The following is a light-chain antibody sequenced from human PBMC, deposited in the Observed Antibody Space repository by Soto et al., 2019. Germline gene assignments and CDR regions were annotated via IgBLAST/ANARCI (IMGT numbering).Light chain of an antibody. V-gene: IGKV1-39*01. CDR2: GTS. J-gene: IGKJ5*01. Sequence: DIQMTQSPSFLSASVGDRVTISCRASQSINTYLNWYQHKPGKAPKLLIYGTSDLQSGVPSRFSGGGSRTDFTLTISSLQPEDFATYYCQQSFSTLLITFGQGTRLEFK. CDR1: QSINTY. CDR3: QQSFSTLLIT.